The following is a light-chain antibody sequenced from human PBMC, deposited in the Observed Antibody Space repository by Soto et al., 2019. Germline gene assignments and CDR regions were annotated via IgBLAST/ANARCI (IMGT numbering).Light chain of an antibody. CDR1: QGIRND. V-gene: IGKV1-17*01. CDR3: LQHNSYPRT. J-gene: IGKJ3*01. CDR2: AAS. Sequence: DIQMTQSPSSLSASVGDRVTITCRASQGIRNDLNWYQQKPGKAPKRLIYAASSLQRGVPSRFSDSGTGTEYTLTITSPQPEDFATYYCLQHNSYPRTFGPGTKVEIK.